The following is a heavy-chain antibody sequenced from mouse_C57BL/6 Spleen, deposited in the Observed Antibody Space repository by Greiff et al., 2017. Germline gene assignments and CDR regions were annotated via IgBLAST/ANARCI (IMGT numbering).Heavy chain of an antibody. CDR3: TRDPHYYGSRGAMDY. J-gene: IGHJ4*01. Sequence: DVMLVESGEGLVKPGGSLKLSCAASGFTFSSYAMSWVRQTPEKRLEWVAYISSGGDYIYYADTVKGRFTISRDNARNTLYLQMSSLKSEDTAMYYCTRDPHYYGSRGAMDYWGQGTSVTVSS. CDR2: ISSGGDYI. D-gene: IGHD1-1*01. CDR1: GFTFSSYA. V-gene: IGHV5-9-1*02.